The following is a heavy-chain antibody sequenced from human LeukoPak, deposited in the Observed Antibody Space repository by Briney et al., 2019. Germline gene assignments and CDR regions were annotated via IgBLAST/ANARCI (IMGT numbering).Heavy chain of an antibody. CDR1: GDSVSSNGAS. CDR3: GRETDFGVVTN. CDR2: TYYRSQQWHS. V-gene: IGHV6-1*01. J-gene: IGHJ4*02. D-gene: IGHD3-3*01. Sequence: SQTLSLTCAISGDSVSSNGASWNWIRQSPSRGLEWLGRTYYRSQQWHSDYAPSVKGRITLDPDTSKNQFSLQLNSMTPEDKAVYYCGRETDFGVVTNWGQGTLVSVSS.